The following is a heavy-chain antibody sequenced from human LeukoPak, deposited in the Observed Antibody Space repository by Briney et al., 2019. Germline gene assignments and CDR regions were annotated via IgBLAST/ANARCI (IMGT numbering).Heavy chain of an antibody. CDR1: GFTFSTYS. CDR3: ARCLDPAAMLNWFDP. D-gene: IGHD2-2*01. V-gene: IGHV3-11*06. J-gene: IGHJ5*02. CDR2: ISSSSSYT. Sequence: PGGSLRLSCAASGFTFSTYSMSWIRQAPGKGLEWVSYISSSSSYTNYADSVKGRFTISRDNAKNSLYLQMNSLRAEDTAVYYCARCLDPAAMLNWFDPWGQGTLVTVSS.